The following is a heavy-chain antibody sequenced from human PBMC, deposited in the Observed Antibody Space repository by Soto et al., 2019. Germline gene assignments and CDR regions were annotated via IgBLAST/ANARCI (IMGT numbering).Heavy chain of an antibody. V-gene: IGHV1-18*01. D-gene: IGHD6-13*01. CDR1: GYTFGNYG. Sequence: QVQLVQSGAEVKKPGASVEVSCKASGYTFGNYGINWVRQAPGQGLEWVGWINGYNGDTNYAQKFQGRVTMTTDTSTRTAYMELRSLRSGATAMYFCAREETIAETGYGMDVWGQGTTVTVSS. J-gene: IGHJ6*02. CDR3: AREETIAETGYGMDV. CDR2: INGYNGDT.